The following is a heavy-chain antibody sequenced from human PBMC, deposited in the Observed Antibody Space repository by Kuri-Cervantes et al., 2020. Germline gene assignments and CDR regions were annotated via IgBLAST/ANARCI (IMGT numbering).Heavy chain of an antibody. CDR3: ARAHPGGPDYFDY. V-gene: IGHV4-59*01. Sequence: SETLSLTCTVSGGSISTYYWSWIRQPPGKGLEWIGYIYYSGGTNYNPSLKSRVTISVDTSKNQFSLRLTSVTAADTAVYYCARAHPGGPDYFDYWGQGTLVTVSS. CDR2: IYYSGGT. J-gene: IGHJ4*02. D-gene: IGHD2-15*01. CDR1: GGSISTYY.